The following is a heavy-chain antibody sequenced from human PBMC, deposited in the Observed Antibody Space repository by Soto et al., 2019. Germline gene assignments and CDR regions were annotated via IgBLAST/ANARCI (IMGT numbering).Heavy chain of an antibody. V-gene: IGHV5-51*01. J-gene: IGHJ3*02. Sequence: GESLKISCKGSGYSFTSYWISWVRQMPGKGLEWMGIIYPGDSDTRYSPSFQGQVTISADKSISTAYLQWSSLKASDTAMYYCARQSYDSSGSTAFDIWGQGTMVTVSS. CDR2: IYPGDSDT. D-gene: IGHD3-22*01. CDR1: GYSFTSYW. CDR3: ARQSYDSSGSTAFDI.